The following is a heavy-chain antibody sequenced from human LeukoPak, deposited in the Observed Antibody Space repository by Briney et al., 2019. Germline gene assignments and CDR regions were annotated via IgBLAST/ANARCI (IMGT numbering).Heavy chain of an antibody. CDR2: ITYDGST. V-gene: IGHV4-34*01. D-gene: IGHD5-18*01. CDR3: ARTTEGGYTYDYFYYYYMDV. CDR1: GGSFDGYY. J-gene: IGHJ6*03. Sequence: PSETPSLTCAVFGGSFDGYYWSWIRQPPGKGLEWIGEITYDGSTNYNPSLKSRVTISVDTSKIPFSLKLSSVTAADTAVYHCARTTEGGYTYDYFYYYYMDVWGKGTTVTISS.